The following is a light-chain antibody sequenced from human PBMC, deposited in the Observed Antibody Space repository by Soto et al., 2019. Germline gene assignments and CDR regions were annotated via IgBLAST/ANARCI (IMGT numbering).Light chain of an antibody. CDR1: QSVRSN. Sequence: EIVMPQSPATLSVSPGERATLSCRASQSVRSNLAWYQQKPGQAPRLLIFGASTRATGIPARFSGSGSGTEFTLTISSLQSEDFTVFYCQQYNNWPPSFGQGTKVEIK. J-gene: IGKJ1*01. CDR3: QQYNNWPPS. V-gene: IGKV3-15*01. CDR2: GAS.